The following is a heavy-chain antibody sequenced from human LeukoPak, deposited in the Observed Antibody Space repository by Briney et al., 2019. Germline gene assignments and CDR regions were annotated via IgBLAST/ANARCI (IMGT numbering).Heavy chain of an antibody. CDR3: AASITIFGVVYYYGMDV. CDR2: IIPIFGTA. Sequence: SVKVSCKASGGTFSSYAISWVRQAPGQGLEWVGGIIPIFGTANYAQKFQGRVTITADESTSTAYMELSSLRSEDTAVYYCAASITIFGVVYYYGMDVWGQGTTVTVSS. V-gene: IGHV1-69*13. D-gene: IGHD3-3*01. CDR1: GGTFSSYA. J-gene: IGHJ6*02.